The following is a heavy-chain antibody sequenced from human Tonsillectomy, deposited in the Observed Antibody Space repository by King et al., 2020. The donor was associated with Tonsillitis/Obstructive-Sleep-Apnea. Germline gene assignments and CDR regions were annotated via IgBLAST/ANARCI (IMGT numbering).Heavy chain of an antibody. J-gene: IGHJ5*02. CDR2: ISYDGSNK. Sequence: VQLVESGGGVVQPGRSMRLSCAASGFIFSNYTMHWVRQAPGKGLDWVAVISYDGSNKYYADSVKGRFTISRDNSKNTLYLQMHFLRTEDSAVFYCARYPELKQCLAPWFYPWGQGTLFSVSS. CDR3: ARYPELKQCLAPWFYP. CDR1: GFIFSNYT. V-gene: IGHV3-30*04. D-gene: IGHD3-10*01.